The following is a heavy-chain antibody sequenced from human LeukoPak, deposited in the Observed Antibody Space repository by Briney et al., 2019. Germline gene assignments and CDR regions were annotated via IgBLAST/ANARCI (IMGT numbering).Heavy chain of an antibody. CDR3: ARAVGSGSFQTYYYMDV. Sequence: SETLSLTCSVSGGSISSSYYYWGWIRQPPGKGLEWIGSIYYSGSTYYNPSLKSRVTISVDTSKNQFSLKLTSVTAADTAVYYCARAVGSGSFQTYYYMDVWGKGTTVTISS. CDR2: IYYSGST. V-gene: IGHV4-39*07. J-gene: IGHJ6*03. CDR1: GGSISSSYYY. D-gene: IGHD3-10*01.